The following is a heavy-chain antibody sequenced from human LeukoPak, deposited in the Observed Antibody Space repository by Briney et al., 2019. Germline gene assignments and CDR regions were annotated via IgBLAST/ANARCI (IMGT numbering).Heavy chain of an antibody. CDR2: ISGYNGNT. CDR3: ARVDAREPITIFVPTRGNWFDP. Sequence: ASVKVSCNTSGYPFTNYGITWIRQAPGQGLEWMGWISGYNGNTNYAQKLQGRVTLTTDTSTTTAYMDLRSLRSDDTAVYYCARVDAREPITIFVPTRGNWFDPWGQGTLVTVSS. V-gene: IGHV1-18*01. CDR1: GYPFTNYG. D-gene: IGHD3-3*01. J-gene: IGHJ5*02.